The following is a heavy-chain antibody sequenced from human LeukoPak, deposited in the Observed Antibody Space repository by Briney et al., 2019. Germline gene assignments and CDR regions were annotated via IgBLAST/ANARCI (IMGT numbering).Heavy chain of an antibody. CDR1: GYIFTDYY. J-gene: IGHJ3*02. V-gene: IGHV1-2*02. D-gene: IGHD4-23*01. CDR2: FNPASGGT. Sequence: ASVKVSCKASGYIFTDYYMHWVRQAPGQGLEWMGWFNPASGGTKYAQKFQGRVTMTRDTSINIAYMELSSLGLDDTAVYYCARGLYYGGNQRAHDAFDIWGQGTLVTVSS. CDR3: ARGLYYGGNQRAHDAFDI.